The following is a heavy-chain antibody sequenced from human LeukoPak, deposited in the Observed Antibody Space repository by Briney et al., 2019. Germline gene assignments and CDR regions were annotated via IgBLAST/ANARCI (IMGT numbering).Heavy chain of an antibody. Sequence: SETLSLACTVSGGSISSYYWSWIRQPPGKGLEWIGYIYYSGSTNYNPSLKSRVSISVDTSKNQFSLKLSSVTAADTAVYYCARGIAAAGPFDYWGQGTLVTVSS. D-gene: IGHD6-13*01. CDR2: IYYSGST. J-gene: IGHJ4*02. CDR3: ARGIAAAGPFDY. V-gene: IGHV4-59*01. CDR1: GGSISSYY.